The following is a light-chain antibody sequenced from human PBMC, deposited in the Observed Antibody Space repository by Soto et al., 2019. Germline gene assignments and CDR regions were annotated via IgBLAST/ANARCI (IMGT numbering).Light chain of an antibody. CDR3: QQYNNWPPWT. CDR1: QSVSTN. Sequence: EIVMTQSPATLSVSPGERATLSFRASQSVSTNLAWYQQKPGQGPRLLIYGASTRATGITARFSGSGSGTEFTLTISSLQSEDFAVYYCQQYNNWPPWTFGQGTKVAIK. J-gene: IGKJ1*01. V-gene: IGKV3-15*01. CDR2: GAS.